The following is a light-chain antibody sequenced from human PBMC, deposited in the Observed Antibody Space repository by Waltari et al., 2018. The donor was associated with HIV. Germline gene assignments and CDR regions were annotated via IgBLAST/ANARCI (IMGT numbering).Light chain of an antibody. CDR2: LHPDARH. CDR3: QTWGSGIQV. V-gene: IGLV4-69*02. Sequence: LTHSLSASASVAASLTLTRTLSSGHSSYTISWQQQQPQTGPRFLMPLHPDARHTKVHGIPDRFAGSSSGAERALTISSLQSDDEADYYCQTWGSGIQVFGGGTKLTVL. J-gene: IGLJ2*01. CDR1: SGHSSYT.